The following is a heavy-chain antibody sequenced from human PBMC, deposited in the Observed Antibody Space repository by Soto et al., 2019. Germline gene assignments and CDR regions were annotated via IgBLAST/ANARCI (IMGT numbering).Heavy chain of an antibody. D-gene: IGHD7-27*01. CDR1: GGSITSDYSC. V-gene: IGHV4-30-4*02. CDR2: IFDSGTT. Sequence: SDTLSLTCTVSGGSITSDYSCWIWIRQPPGEGLEWIGHIFDSGTTYTNPSLRSQVAISLDTSKNHFSLTLSSVTAADTAVYYCARGPSGDKVHYWGQGALVTVS. CDR3: ARGPSGDKVHY. J-gene: IGHJ4*02.